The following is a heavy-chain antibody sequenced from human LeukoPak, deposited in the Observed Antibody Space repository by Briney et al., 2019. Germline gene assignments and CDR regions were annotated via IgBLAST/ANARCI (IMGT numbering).Heavy chain of an antibody. Sequence: GGSLRLSCAASGFIFSNFGMHWVRQAPGERLEWVAFIRYDGTNKYSADSVKGRFTISRDNSNNTLYLQMSRLRTEDTAVYYCAKSLTWGVFDTWGQGTLVTVSS. J-gene: IGHJ5*02. V-gene: IGHV3-30*02. CDR2: IRYDGTNK. CDR1: GFIFSNFG. D-gene: IGHD3-10*01. CDR3: AKSLTWGVFDT.